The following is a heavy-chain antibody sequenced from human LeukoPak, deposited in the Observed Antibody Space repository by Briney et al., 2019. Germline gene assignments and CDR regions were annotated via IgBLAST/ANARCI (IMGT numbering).Heavy chain of an antibody. CDR3: AKCGNYYGSGSYQFDY. CDR1: AFTFTSYG. CDR2: ISYDGSNK. J-gene: IGHJ4*02. Sequence: GRSLRPSCAASAFTFTSYGMDSVRQAPGKGLEWVAVISYDGSNKYYADSVKGRFTIYRDNSKNTLYLQMNSLRAEDTAVYYCAKCGNYYGSGSYQFDYWGQGTLVTVSS. D-gene: IGHD3-10*01. V-gene: IGHV3-30*18.